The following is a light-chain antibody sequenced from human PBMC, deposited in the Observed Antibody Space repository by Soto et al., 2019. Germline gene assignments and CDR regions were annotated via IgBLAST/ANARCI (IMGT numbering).Light chain of an antibody. Sequence: DIQLTQSPSFLSASVGDRVTITCRASQGISSYLAWYQQKPGKAPKLLIYAASTLQSGVPSRFSGSGSGTEFTLTVSSLQPEDFATYDCQQLNSYPPWTFGQGTKLEIK. J-gene: IGKJ1*01. V-gene: IGKV1-9*01. CDR2: AAS. CDR1: QGISSY. CDR3: QQLNSYPPWT.